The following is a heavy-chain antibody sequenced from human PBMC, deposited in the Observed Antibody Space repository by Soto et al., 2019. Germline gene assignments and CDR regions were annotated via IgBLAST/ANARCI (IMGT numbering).Heavy chain of an antibody. J-gene: IGHJ4*02. D-gene: IGHD3-22*01. V-gene: IGHV3-11*03. Sequence: GVVGVNFGDHFSSWIRKNTGKGLEWVSYIGSHSAYTNYADSVKGRFTISRDNAQNSLYLQVNNLRAEDTAVYYCARFRYYDSSGYPYFDYWGQGTLVTVSS. CDR3: ARFRYYDSSGYPYFDY. CDR2: IGSHSAYT. CDR1: GVNFGDHF.